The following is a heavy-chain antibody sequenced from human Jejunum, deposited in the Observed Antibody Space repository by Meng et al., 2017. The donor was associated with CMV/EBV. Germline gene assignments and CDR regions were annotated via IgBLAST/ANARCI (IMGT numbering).Heavy chain of an antibody. Sequence: LSNYWMTWVRQAPGKGLEWLANIKEDGSEKYYADSVKGRFTISRDNAKNSLYLHMNNLRAEDTAVHYCARDYCSSPSCYDYVLDVWGQGTTVTVSS. CDR2: IKEDGSEK. CDR3: ARDYCSSPSCYDYVLDV. CDR1: LSNYW. D-gene: IGHD2-2*01. J-gene: IGHJ6*02. V-gene: IGHV3-7*01.